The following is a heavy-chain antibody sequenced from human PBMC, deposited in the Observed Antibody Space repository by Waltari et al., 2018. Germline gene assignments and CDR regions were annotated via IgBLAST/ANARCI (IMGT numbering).Heavy chain of an antibody. J-gene: IGHJ6*02. D-gene: IGHD6-19*01. CDR2: INPNSGGT. CDR1: GYTLTELS. V-gene: IGHV1-2*02. Sequence: QVQLVQSGAEVKKPGASVKVSCKVSGYTLTELSMHWVRQAPGKGLEWMGWINPNSGGTNYAQKFQGRVTMTRDTSISTAYMELSRLRSDDTAVYYCARGRSSGIYGMDVWGQGTTVTVSS. CDR3: ARGRSSGIYGMDV.